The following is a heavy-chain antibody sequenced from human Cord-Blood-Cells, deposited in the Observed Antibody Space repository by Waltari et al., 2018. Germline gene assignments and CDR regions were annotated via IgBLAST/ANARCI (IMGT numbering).Heavy chain of an antibody. D-gene: IGHD5-18*01. CDR3: AKARYSYGYEFDY. CDR2: ISWNSGSI. V-gene: IGHV3-9*01. J-gene: IGHJ4*02. Sequence: EVQLVESGGGLVQPCRSLRLSCAASGFTFDDYAMHWVRQAPGKGLEWVSGISWNSGSIGYADSVKGRFTISRDNAKNSLYLQMNSLRAEDTALYYCAKARYSYGYEFDYWGQGTLVTVSS. CDR1: GFTFDDYA.